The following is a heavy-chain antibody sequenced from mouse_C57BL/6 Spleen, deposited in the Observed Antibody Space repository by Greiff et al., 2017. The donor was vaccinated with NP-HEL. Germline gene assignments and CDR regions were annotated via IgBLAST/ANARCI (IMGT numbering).Heavy chain of an antibody. J-gene: IGHJ1*03. V-gene: IGHV1-74*01. CDR1: GYTFTSYW. Sequence: VQLQQSGAELVKPGASVKVSCKASGYTFTSYWMHWVKQRPGQGLEWIGMIHPCDSDTNYNQKFKGKATLTVDKSSSTAYMQLSSMTSEDSAVYYCAISTAVVAWYFEVWGTGTTVTVSS. CDR3: AISTAVVAWYFEV. CDR2: IHPCDSDT. D-gene: IGHD1-1*01.